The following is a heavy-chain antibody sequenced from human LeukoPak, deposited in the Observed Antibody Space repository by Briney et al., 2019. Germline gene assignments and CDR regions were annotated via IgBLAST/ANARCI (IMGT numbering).Heavy chain of an antibody. CDR3: ARGGISRPYYFDS. CDR2: VSSSSSII. J-gene: IGHJ4*02. Sequence: YVSSSSSIIYYADSVKGRFTISRDNAKNSLYLQMNGLRAEDTAVYFCARGGISRPYYFDSWGQGTLVTVSS. V-gene: IGHV3-48*01.